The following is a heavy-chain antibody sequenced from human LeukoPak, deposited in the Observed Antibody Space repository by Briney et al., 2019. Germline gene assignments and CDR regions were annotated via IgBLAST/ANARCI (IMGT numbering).Heavy chain of an antibody. CDR2: INPNSGGT. D-gene: IGHD1-26*01. CDR3: ARSSSGSYFDDF. J-gene: IGHJ4*02. CDR1: GYTFTGYY. Sequence: GASVKVSCKASGYTFTGYYMQWVRQAPGQGLELMGWINPNSGGTNYAQKFQGRVTMTGDMSISTAYMELSSLRSDDTAVYYCARSSSGSYFDDFWGQGNLVTVSS. V-gene: IGHV1-2*02.